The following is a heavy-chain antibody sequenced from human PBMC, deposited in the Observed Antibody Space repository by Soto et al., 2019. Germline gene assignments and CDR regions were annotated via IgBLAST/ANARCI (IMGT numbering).Heavy chain of an antibody. V-gene: IGHV3-53*01. CDR2: IYSGGST. CDR1: GFTVSSNY. D-gene: IGHD5-12*01. J-gene: IGHJ6*02. CDR3: AREGSRDGYKNYYYGMDV. Sequence: PGGSLRLSCAASGFTVSSNYMSWVRQAPGKGLEWVSVIYSGGSTYYADSVKGRFTISRDNSKNTLYLQMNSLRAEDTAVYYCAREGSRDGYKNYYYGMDVWGQGTTVTVSS.